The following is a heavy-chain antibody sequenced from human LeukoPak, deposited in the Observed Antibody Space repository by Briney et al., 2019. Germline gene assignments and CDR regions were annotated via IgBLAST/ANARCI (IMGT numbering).Heavy chain of an antibody. V-gene: IGHV1-69*05. CDR1: GGTFSSYA. CDR3: ARGHSSSSGNWFDP. J-gene: IGHJ5*02. Sequence: ASVKVSCKASGGTFSSYAISWVRQAPGQGLEWMGGIIPIFGTANYAQKFQGRVTITTDESTSTAYMELSSLRSEDTAVYYCARGHSSSSGNWFDPWGQGTLVTVSS. D-gene: IGHD6-6*01. CDR2: IIPIFGTA.